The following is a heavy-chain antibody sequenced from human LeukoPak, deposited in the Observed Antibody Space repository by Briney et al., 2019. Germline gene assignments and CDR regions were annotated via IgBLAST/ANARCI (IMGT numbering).Heavy chain of an antibody. D-gene: IGHD1-26*01. CDR1: GGSISSGGYY. J-gene: IGHJ4*02. CDR3: ARLLPPSHRDFDY. CDR2: IYHSGST. V-gene: IGHV4-30-2*01. Sequence: SETLSLTCTVSGGSISSGGYYWSWIRQPPGKGLEWIGYIYHSGSTYYNPSLKSRVTISVDTSKNQFSLKLSSVTAADTAVYYCARLLPPSHRDFDYWGQGTLVTVSS.